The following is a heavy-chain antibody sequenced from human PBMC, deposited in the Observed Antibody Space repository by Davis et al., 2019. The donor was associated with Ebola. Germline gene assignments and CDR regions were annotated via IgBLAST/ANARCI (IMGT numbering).Heavy chain of an antibody. Sequence: SGPTLVTPTDTLTLTCTISGFSVRTARMGVSWVRQAPGKAPEWLAHIFANNEKSYSPSLRSRLTISEDTSKTQVILTMTNMDPLDTATYYCTRTLYDFWSHDYYGMDVWGQGTTVTVSS. J-gene: IGHJ6*02. CDR2: IFANNEK. CDR1: GFSVRTARMG. V-gene: IGHV2-26*03. CDR3: TRTLYDFWSHDYYGMDV. D-gene: IGHD3-3*01.